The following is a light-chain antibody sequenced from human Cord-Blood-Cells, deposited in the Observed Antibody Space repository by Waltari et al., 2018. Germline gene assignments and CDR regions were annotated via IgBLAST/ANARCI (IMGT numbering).Light chain of an antibody. Sequence: QSALTQPRPVSGSPGQSVTIPCTGTSSDVGGYNYVSWYQQHPGKAPKLMIYDVSKRPSGVPDRFSGSKSGNTASLTISGLQAEDEADYYCCSYGGSYTYVVGTGTKVTVL. CDR3: CSYGGSYTYV. J-gene: IGLJ1*01. V-gene: IGLV2-11*01. CDR2: DVS. CDR1: SSDVGGYNY.